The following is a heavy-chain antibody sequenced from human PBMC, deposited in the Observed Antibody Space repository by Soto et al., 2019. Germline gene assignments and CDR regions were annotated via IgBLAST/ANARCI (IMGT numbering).Heavy chain of an antibody. Sequence: GESLKISCKGSGYSFTSYWIAWVRQMPGKGLEWMGIIYPGDSATRYSPSFQGQVTISADKSISTAYLQWSSLKASDTAIYYCARPTVGVYGLTTDYYFDDRGQGTLVTV. CDR1: GYSFTSYW. D-gene: IGHD3-10*01. CDR2: IYPGDSAT. V-gene: IGHV5-51*01. CDR3: ARPTVGVYGLTTDYYFDD. J-gene: IGHJ4*02.